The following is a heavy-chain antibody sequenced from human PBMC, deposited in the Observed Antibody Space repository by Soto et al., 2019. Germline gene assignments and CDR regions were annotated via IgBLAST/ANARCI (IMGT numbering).Heavy chain of an antibody. J-gene: IGHJ4*02. V-gene: IGHV3-74*01. Sequence: SLRLSCAASGFTFSSYWMHWVRQAPGKGLVWVSRINGEGTIINYADSVKGRFTISRDNAKNTLYLQMNSLRVDDTAVYYCVRDSGGSYWGQGTPVTVSS. D-gene: IGHD2-15*01. CDR1: GFTFSSYW. CDR2: INGEGTII. CDR3: VRDSGGSY.